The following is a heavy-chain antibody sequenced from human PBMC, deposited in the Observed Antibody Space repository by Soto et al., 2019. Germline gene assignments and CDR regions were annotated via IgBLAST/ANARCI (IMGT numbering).Heavy chain of an antibody. V-gene: IGHV4-34*01. CDR1: GGSINTYY. CDR3: ARDRYCSSTSCYRRGFDY. J-gene: IGHJ4*02. D-gene: IGHD2-2*01. Sequence: SETLSLTCTVSGGSINTYYWSWIRQPPGKGLEWIGEINHSGSTNYNPSLKSRVTISVDTSKNQFSLKLSSVTAADTAVYYCARDRYCSSTSCYRRGFDYWGQGTLVTVSS. CDR2: INHSGST.